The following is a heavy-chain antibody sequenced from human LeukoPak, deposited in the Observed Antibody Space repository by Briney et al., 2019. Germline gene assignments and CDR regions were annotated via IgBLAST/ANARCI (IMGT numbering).Heavy chain of an antibody. CDR1: GGSISSYY. V-gene: IGHV4-59*01. CDR3: ARRNNGWWVDY. CDR2: LYNSGRT. D-gene: IGHD6-19*01. J-gene: IGHJ4*02. Sequence: SETLSLTWGVFGGSISSYYWSWIRQPPGNGLECIGYLYNSGRTKYNPPLKSRITISVDTSKYQFSQKLASVTAADMAVYYCARRNNGWWVDYWGQGTLVTVSS.